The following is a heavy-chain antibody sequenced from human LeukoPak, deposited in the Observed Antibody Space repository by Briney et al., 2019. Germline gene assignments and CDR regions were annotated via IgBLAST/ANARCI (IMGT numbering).Heavy chain of an antibody. V-gene: IGHV3-53*01. Sequence: GGSLRLSCAASGFTVSSNYMSWVRQAPGKGLEWVSVIYSGGSTYYADSVKGRFTISRDNAKNSLYLQMNSLRADDTAVYYCARDGSSSWYEAHYYMDVWGKGTTVTVSS. CDR1: GFTVSSNY. CDR2: IYSGGST. J-gene: IGHJ6*03. D-gene: IGHD6-13*01. CDR3: ARDGSSSWYEAHYYMDV.